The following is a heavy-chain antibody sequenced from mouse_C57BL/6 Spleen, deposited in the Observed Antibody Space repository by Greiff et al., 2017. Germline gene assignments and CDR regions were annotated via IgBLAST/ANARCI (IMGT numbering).Heavy chain of an antibody. CDR1: GYAFSSSW. J-gene: IGHJ4*01. Sequence: QVQLQQSGPELVKPGASVKISCKASGYAFSSSWMNWVKQRPGKGLEWIGRIYPGDGDTNYNGKFKGKATLTADKSSSTAYMQLSSLTSEDSAVYFCARHQATAMDYWGQGTSVTVSS. CDR2: IYPGDGDT. V-gene: IGHV1-82*01. D-gene: IGHD3-2*02. CDR3: ARHQATAMDY.